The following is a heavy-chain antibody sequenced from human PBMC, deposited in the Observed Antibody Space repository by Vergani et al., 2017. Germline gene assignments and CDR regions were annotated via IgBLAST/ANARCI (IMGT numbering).Heavy chain of an antibody. CDR3: AKDMSSSWYDGDAFDI. V-gene: IGHV3-43*02. CDR2: ISGDGGST. J-gene: IGHJ3*02. CDR1: GFTFDDYA. D-gene: IGHD6-13*01. Sequence: EVQLVESGGGVVQPGGSLRLSCAASGFTFDDYAMHWVRQAPGKGLEWVFLISGDGGSTYYADSVKGRFTITRDNSQDSLYLQMNSLRTEDTALYYCAKDMSSSWYDGDAFDIWGQGTMVTVSS.